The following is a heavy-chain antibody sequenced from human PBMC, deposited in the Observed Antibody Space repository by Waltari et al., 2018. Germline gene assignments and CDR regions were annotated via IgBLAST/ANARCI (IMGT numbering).Heavy chain of an antibody. CDR1: GYSISSGYY. CDR2: IYHSGST. CDR3: ARGNYDFWSGSYYYYYMDV. J-gene: IGHJ6*03. V-gene: IGHV4-38-2*01. Sequence: QVQLQESGPGLVKPSETLSLTCAVSGYSISSGYYWGWIRQPPGKGLEWIGSIYHSGSTSYNPSLKSRVTISVDTSKNQFSLKLSSVTAADTAVYYCARGNYDFWSGSYYYYYMDVWGKGTTVTVSS. D-gene: IGHD3-3*01.